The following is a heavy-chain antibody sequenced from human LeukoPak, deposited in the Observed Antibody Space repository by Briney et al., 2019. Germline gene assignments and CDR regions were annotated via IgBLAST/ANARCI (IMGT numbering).Heavy chain of an antibody. CDR1: GGSISSSSYY. D-gene: IGHD2-2*03. J-gene: IGHJ4*02. V-gene: IGHV4-30-4*08. CDR2: LYYSGST. Sequence: SETLSLTCTVSGGSISSSSYYWSWIRQPPGKGLEWIGYLYYSGSTFYNPSLKSRVTISGDTSKTQFSLKVSSVTAADTAVYYCARRPGYCNNASCPPFDYWGQGTLVTVSS. CDR3: ARRPGYCNNASCPPFDY.